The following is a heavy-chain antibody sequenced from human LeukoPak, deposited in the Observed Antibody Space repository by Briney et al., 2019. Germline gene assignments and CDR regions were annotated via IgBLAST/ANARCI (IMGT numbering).Heavy chain of an antibody. J-gene: IGHJ4*02. CDR1: GSTFSNFP. V-gene: IGHV1-69*02. Sequence: GASVKVSCKASGSTFSNFPINWVRQAPGQGLEWMGRIIPILAISNFAQKFQGRVTITADKSTSTAYMELSSLRTEDTAVYYCASYDYGDSSVGYWGQGTLVTVSS. D-gene: IGHD4-17*01. CDR3: ASYDYGDSSVGY. CDR2: IIPILAIS.